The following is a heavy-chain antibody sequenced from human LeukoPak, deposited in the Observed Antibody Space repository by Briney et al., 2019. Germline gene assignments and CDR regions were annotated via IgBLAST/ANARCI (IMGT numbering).Heavy chain of an antibody. D-gene: IGHD3-22*01. Sequence: EESLKISCKGSGYSFTSYWIGWVRQMPGKGLEWMGIIYPGDSDTRYSPSFQGQVTISADKSIGTAYLQWSSLKASDTAMYYCARLDDSSGYDAFDIWGQGTMVTVSS. CDR1: GYSFTSYW. CDR3: ARLDDSSGYDAFDI. V-gene: IGHV5-51*01. J-gene: IGHJ3*02. CDR2: IYPGDSDT.